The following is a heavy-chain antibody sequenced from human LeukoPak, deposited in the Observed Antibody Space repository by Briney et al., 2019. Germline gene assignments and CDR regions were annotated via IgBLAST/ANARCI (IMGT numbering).Heavy chain of an antibody. CDR1: GFTFSSYA. Sequence: GRSLRLSCAASGFTFSSYAMHWVRQAPGKGLEWVAVISYDGSNKYYADSVKGRFTISRDNAKNSLYLQMNSLRAEDTAVYYCARSGYDILTGYSAPEENGMDVWGQGTTVPVSS. D-gene: IGHD3-9*01. CDR2: ISYDGSNK. V-gene: IGHV3-30*04. J-gene: IGHJ6*02. CDR3: ARSGYDILTGYSAPEENGMDV.